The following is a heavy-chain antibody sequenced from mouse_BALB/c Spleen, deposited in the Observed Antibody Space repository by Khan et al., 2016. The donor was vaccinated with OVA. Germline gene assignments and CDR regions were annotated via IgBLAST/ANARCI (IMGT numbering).Heavy chain of an antibody. CDR2: INTYTGEP. D-gene: IGHD2-2*01. V-gene: IGHV9-3-1*01. CDR1: GYTFTNNG. Sequence: QVQLQQSGPELRKPGETVKISCKASGYTFTNNGMNWVKQNPGKGLKWMGWINTYTGEPTFVDDFKGRFAFSLETSATTAYLQINNLKNEDTATYFCARVGYAVTMDYWGQGTSVTVSS. J-gene: IGHJ4*01. CDR3: ARVGYAVTMDY.